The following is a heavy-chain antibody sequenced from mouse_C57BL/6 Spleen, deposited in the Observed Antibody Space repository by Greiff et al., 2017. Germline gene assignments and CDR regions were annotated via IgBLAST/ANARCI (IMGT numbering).Heavy chain of an antibody. V-gene: IGHV1-80*01. CDR3: ARKGDYYGSVFDY. D-gene: IGHD1-1*01. CDR2: IYPGDGDT. CDR1: GYAFRSYW. Sequence: VQLQQSGAELVKPGASVKISCKASGYAFRSYWMNWVKQRPGQGLEWIGQIYPGDGDTNYNGKFKGKATLTADKSSSTAYMQLSSLTTEDSAVYFCARKGDYYGSVFDYWGQGTTLTVSS. J-gene: IGHJ2*01.